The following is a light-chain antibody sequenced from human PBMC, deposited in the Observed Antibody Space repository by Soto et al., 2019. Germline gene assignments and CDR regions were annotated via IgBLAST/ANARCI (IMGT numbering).Light chain of an antibody. V-gene: IGLV1-51*01. CDR3: GTWDSSPSAVV. J-gene: IGLJ1*01. CDR1: NSNIENNF. CDR2: DNS. Sequence: QSVLSQPPSLSAAPGQKVTISCYGSNSNIENNFVSWFRQFPGAAPDLLIFDNSNRPSGIPDRFSGSKSGSSATLAISGLQAGDEAHYYCGTWDSSPSAVVFGTGTKVTVL.